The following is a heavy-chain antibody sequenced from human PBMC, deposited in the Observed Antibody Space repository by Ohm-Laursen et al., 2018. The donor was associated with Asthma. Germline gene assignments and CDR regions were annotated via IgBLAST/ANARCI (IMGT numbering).Heavy chain of an antibody. CDR3: AVSIYAYGEGVY. J-gene: IGHJ4*02. CDR1: GFTFSNHC. Sequence: SLRLSCAASGFTFSNHCMTWVRQAPGRGLEWVANINQDGSIWGYVDSVKGRFAISRDNAHNSLYLQMNSLRAEDTAFYYCAVSIYAYGEGVYWGQGTLVTVSS. D-gene: IGHD3-10*01. V-gene: IGHV3-7*05. CDR2: INQDGSIW.